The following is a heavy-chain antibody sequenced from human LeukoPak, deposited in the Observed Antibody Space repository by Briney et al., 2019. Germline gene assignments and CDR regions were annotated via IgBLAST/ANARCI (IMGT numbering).Heavy chain of an antibody. V-gene: IGHV4-38-2*02. D-gene: IGHD2-2*01. Sequence: PSETLSLTCAVSGYSISSGFLWGWIRQPPGKGLEWIGSIYRSGNTYYNPSLKSRITMSVDTSKNQFSLKLSSVTAADTAVYYCARDPRWLTPDCNTIGCYVNWFDPWGQGTLVTASS. CDR2: IYRSGNT. J-gene: IGHJ5*02. CDR1: GYSISSGFL. CDR3: ARDPRWLTPDCNTIGCYVNWFDP.